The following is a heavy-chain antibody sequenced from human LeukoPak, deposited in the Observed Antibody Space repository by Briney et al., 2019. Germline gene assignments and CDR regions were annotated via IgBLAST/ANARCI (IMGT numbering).Heavy chain of an antibody. CDR3: ERVTWVRELYYDSRRWWFDP. D-gene: IGHD3-22*01. J-gene: IGHJ5*02. CDR1: GYTFTGYY. Sequence: ASVKVSCKASGYTFTGYYMRWVRQAPGQGLEWMVWINPNSGGTNYAQTFQGRVTMTRDTSISTAYMQMSSLRSDDTAVYYCERVTWVRELYYDSRRWWFDPWREPTHLTVCS. CDR2: INPNSGGT. V-gene: IGHV1-2*02.